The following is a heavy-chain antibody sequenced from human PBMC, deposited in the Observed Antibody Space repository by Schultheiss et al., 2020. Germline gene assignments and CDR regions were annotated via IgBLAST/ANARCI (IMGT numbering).Heavy chain of an antibody. CDR2: IYYSGST. Sequence: SETLSLTCTVSGGSISSGGYYWSWIRQPPGKGLEWIGYIYYSGSTNYNPSLKSRVTISVDTSKNQFSLKLSSVTAADTAVYYCARDNSGSYDYYYYYGMDVWGQGTTVTVSS. CDR3: ARDNSGSYDYYYYYGMDV. D-gene: IGHD1-26*01. V-gene: IGHV4-61*08. CDR1: GGSISSGGYY. J-gene: IGHJ6*02.